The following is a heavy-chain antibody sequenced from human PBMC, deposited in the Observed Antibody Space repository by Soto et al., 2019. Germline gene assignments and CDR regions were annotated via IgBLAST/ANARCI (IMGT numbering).Heavy chain of an antibody. D-gene: IGHD3-22*01. J-gene: IGHJ4*02. CDR1: GFTFSSYA. V-gene: IGHV3-33*01. Sequence: QVQLVESGGGVVQPGGSLRLSCAASGFTFSSYAMHWVRQAPGKGLEWMAVIWYDGSRKHYADYLKGRFTISRDNPKNTLYLEMNSLRVEDTAVYYCARGIHYYESHGYGPGAYWGQGTMVSVSS. CDR3: ARGIHYYESHGYGPGAY. CDR2: IWYDGSRK.